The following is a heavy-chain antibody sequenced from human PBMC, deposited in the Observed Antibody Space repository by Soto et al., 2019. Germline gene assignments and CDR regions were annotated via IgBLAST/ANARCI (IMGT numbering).Heavy chain of an antibody. CDR1: VFTFSSYG. Sequence: WWSLRLSCSASVFTFSSYGMHWFRQAPGKGLEWVAVISYDGSNKYYADSVKGRFTISRDNSKNTLYLQMNSLRAEDTAVYYCAKVWEWLSYYYYGMDVWGQGTTVTVSS. CDR2: ISYDGSNK. D-gene: IGHD3-3*01. V-gene: IGHV3-30*18. CDR3: AKVWEWLSYYYYGMDV. J-gene: IGHJ6*02.